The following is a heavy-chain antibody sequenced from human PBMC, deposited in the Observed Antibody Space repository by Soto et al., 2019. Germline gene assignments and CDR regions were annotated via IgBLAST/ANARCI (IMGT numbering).Heavy chain of an antibody. Sequence: QVQLVQSGAEVKKPGSSVKVSCKASGGTFSSYAISWVRQAPGQGLEWMGGIIPIFGTANYAQKFQGRVTITADESTSTAYMELRSLRSEDTAVYYCARGDGHYYDSSCYCSWCDHWGQGTLVTVSS. J-gene: IGHJ5*02. V-gene: IGHV1-69*01. CDR3: ARGDGHYYDSSCYCSWCDH. CDR2: IIPIFGTA. CDR1: GGTFSSYA. D-gene: IGHD3-22*01.